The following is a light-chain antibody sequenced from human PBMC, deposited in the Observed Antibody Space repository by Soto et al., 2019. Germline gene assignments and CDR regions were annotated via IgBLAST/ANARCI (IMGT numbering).Light chain of an antibody. J-gene: IGKJ1*01. V-gene: IGKV1-5*01. CDR1: QTISSW. CDR2: DSS. CDR3: QQSYSNPTWT. Sequence: DIQMTQSPSTLSGSVGDRVTITCRASQTISSWLAWYQQKPGEAPTLLVYDSSTLQSGVPSRFSGSGFGAEFTLTVSSLQPEDVATYYCQQSYSNPTWTFGQGTKVDI.